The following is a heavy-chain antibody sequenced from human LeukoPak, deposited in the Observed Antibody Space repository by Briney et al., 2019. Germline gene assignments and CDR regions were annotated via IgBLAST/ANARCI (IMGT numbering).Heavy chain of an antibody. J-gene: IGHJ6*03. D-gene: IGHD2-2*01. CDR3: AKQIPAAYMDV. Sequence: GGSLRLSCAASGFTVSSYAMSWARHAPGKWLESVSGISGSGITTYYADSVKGRFTISRDNSKNTLYLQMNSLRAEDTALYYCAKQIPAAYMDVWGKGTTVTISS. CDR1: GFTVSSYA. V-gene: IGHV3-23*01. CDR2: ISGSGITT.